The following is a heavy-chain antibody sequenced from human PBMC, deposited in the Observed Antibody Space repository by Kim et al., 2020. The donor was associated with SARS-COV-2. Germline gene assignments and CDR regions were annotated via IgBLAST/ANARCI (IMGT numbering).Heavy chain of an antibody. V-gene: IGHV3-11*05. CDR1: GFTFSDYY. J-gene: IGHJ4*02. CDR3: AGGGVAAAGTGLDY. CDR2: ISSSSSYT. D-gene: IGHD6-13*01. Sequence: GGSLRLSCAASGFTFSDYYMSWIRQAPGKGLEWVSYISSSSSYTNYADSVKGRFTISRDNAKNSLYLQMNSLRAEDTAVYYCAGGGVAAAGTGLDYWGQGTLVTVSS.